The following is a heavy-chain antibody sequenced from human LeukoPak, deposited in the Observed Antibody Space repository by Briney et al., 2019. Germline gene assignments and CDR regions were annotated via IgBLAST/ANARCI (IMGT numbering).Heavy chain of an antibody. CDR3: ARGENSKTYPVSGY. Sequence: GGSLRLSCAASGFTFSSYGMHWVRQAPGKGLEWGAVISYDGSSKYYIDSVKGRFTISRDNSKNTLYLQMNSLRSEDTAVYYCARGENSKTYPVSGYWGQGTLVTVSS. J-gene: IGHJ4*02. D-gene: IGHD2/OR15-2a*01. V-gene: IGHV3-30*03. CDR2: ISYDGSSK. CDR1: GFTFSSYG.